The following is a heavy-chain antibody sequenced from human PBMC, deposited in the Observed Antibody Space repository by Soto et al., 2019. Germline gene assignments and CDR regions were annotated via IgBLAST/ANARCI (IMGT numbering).Heavy chain of an antibody. V-gene: IGHV3-33*01. Sequence: PGGSLRLSCAASGFTFSSYGMHWVRQAPGKGLEWVAVIWYDGSNKYYADSVKGRFTISRDNSKNTLYLQMNSLRAEDTAVYYCARDGPPTIFERPTYGMDVWGQGTTVTVSS. CDR2: IWYDGSNK. D-gene: IGHD3-3*01. CDR3: ARDGPPTIFERPTYGMDV. J-gene: IGHJ6*02. CDR1: GFTFSSYG.